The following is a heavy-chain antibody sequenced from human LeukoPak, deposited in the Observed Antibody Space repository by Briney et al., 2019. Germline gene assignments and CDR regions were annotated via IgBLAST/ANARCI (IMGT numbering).Heavy chain of an antibody. J-gene: IGHJ4*02. CDR3: THTVDYGGNPNDY. Sequence: ESGPTLMHPTSALTLTFTFSEFSRSSGAAGVGWIRQPQGNGLGWLALIYWNDDKRYSPSLKNRLTITKDTSENQVVLTLTNMEPVDTATYYCTHTVDYGGNPNDYWGQGTLVTVSS. D-gene: IGHD4-23*01. V-gene: IGHV2-5*01. CDR2: IYWNDDK. CDR1: EFSRSSGAAG.